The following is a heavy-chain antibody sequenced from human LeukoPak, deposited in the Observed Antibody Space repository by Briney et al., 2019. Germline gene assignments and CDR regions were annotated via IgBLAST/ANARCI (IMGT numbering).Heavy chain of an antibody. CDR3: ARGLYSSSWYGSDY. CDR1: GFTFSSCS. J-gene: IGHJ4*02. Sequence: GGSLRLSCAASGFTFSSCSMNWVRQAPGKGLEWVSSISSTSSYVYYADSLKGRFTISRDNAKNSLYLQMNSLRAEDTALYYCARGLYSSSWYGSDYWGQGTLVTVSS. CDR2: ISSTSSYV. V-gene: IGHV3-21*04. D-gene: IGHD6-13*01.